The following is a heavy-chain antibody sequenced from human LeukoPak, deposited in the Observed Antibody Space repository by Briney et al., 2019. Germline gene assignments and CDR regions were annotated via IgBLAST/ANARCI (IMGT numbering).Heavy chain of an antibody. CDR1: GGSISSGGYS. CDR3: ARDQGAAAGNLYYYYYYMDV. Sequence: SQTLSLTCAVSGGSISSGGYSWSWIRQPPGKGLEWIGYIYHSGSTYYNPSLKSRVTISVDRSKNQFSLKLSSVTAADTAVYYCARDQGAAAGNLYYYYYYMDVWGKGTTVTVSS. D-gene: IGHD6-13*01. CDR2: IYHSGST. V-gene: IGHV4-30-2*01. J-gene: IGHJ6*03.